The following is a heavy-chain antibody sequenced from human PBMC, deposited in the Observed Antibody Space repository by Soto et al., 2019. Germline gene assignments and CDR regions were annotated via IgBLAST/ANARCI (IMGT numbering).Heavy chain of an antibody. Sequence: SETLSLTCTVSGGSISSGGYYWSWIRQHPGKGLEWIGYIYYSGSTYYNPSLKSRVTISVDTSKNQFSLKLSSVTAADTAVYYCARAVSNKRDYYYYYMDVWGKGTTVTVSS. CDR3: ARAVSNKRDYYYYYMDV. CDR1: GGSISSGGYY. V-gene: IGHV4-31*03. J-gene: IGHJ6*03. D-gene: IGHD4-4*01. CDR2: IYYSGST.